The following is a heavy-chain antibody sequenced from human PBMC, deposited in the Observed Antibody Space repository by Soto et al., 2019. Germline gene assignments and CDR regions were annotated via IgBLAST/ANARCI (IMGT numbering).Heavy chain of an antibody. J-gene: IGHJ4*02. V-gene: IGHV4-34*01. Sequence: QVQLQQWGAGLLKPSETLSLTCAVYGGSFSGYYWSWIRQPPGKGLEWIGEINHSGSTNYNPSLKSRVTISVDTSKNQFSLKLSSVTAADTAVYYCARGRITIFGVVTRFDYWGQGTLVTVSS. CDR2: INHSGST. D-gene: IGHD3-3*01. CDR3: ARGRITIFGVVTRFDY. CDR1: GGSFSGYY.